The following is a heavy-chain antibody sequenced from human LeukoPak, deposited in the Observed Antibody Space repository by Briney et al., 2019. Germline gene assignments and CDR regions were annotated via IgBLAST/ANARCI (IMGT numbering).Heavy chain of an antibody. CDR3: TRDLMTGFSSGWYLAY. Sequence: GGSLRLSCEGSGFSFNGYAMSWVRQAPGKGLEWVAVTGGSDDNTHCADSVKGRFSISRDTSENRLSLQMNSLRPDDSALYYCTRDLMTGFSSGWYLAYWGQGTLVTVSS. V-gene: IGHV3-23*01. CDR2: TGGSDDNT. CDR1: GFSFNGYA. D-gene: IGHD6-19*01. J-gene: IGHJ4*02.